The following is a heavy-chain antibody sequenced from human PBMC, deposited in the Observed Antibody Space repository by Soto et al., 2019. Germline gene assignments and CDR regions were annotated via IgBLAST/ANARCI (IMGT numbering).Heavy chain of an antibody. CDR2: LYDLDGT. CDR1: GFTVSGKKY. V-gene: IGHV3-53*01. CDR3: ATWHLLEHAYDI. D-gene: IGHD1-1*01. J-gene: IGHJ3*02. Sequence: PGGSLRLSCAAFGFTVSGKKYVAWVRQAPGKGLEWVSALYDLDGTYYADSVKGRFTTSSDSSRTTVYLQMNDLRPDDTAVYSCATWHLLEHAYDIWGQGTTVTVSS.